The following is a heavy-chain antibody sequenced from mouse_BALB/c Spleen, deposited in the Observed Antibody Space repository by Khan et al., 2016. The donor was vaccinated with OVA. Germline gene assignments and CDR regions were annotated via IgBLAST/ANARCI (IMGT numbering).Heavy chain of an antibody. Sequence: DLVQPGASVKMSCRASGYTFTSYWINWIKQRPGQGLEWIGRVSPGSGSPYYNEMFKSQAKMTVAKSTSTDYIQLNSLSSDDSAVSFCTRSNYSGNSLDAMAYWGQGTSVTVSS. V-gene: IGHV1S41*01. D-gene: IGHD1-1*01. J-gene: IGHJ4*01. CDR1: GYTFTSYW. CDR3: TRSNYSGNSLDAMAY. CDR2: VSPGSGSP.